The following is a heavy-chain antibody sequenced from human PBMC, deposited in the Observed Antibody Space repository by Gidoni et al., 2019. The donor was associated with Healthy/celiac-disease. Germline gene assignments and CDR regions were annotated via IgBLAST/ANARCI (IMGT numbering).Heavy chain of an antibody. Sequence: QVQLVESGGGVVQPGRSLRLSWAAAGFTFSSYAMHWVRQAPGKGLEWVAVISYDGSNQSYADSVKGRFTISRDNSKNTLYLQMNSLRAEDTAVYYCRSKSGGVVHFDYWGQGTLVTVSS. CDR3: RSKSGGVVHFDY. D-gene: IGHD3-3*01. J-gene: IGHJ4*02. CDR2: ISYDGSNQ. CDR1: GFTFSSYA. V-gene: IGHV3-30*01.